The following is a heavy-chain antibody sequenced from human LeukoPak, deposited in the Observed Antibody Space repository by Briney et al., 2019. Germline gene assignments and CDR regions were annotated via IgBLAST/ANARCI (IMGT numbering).Heavy chain of an antibody. CDR2: THYSGNT. CDR1: GDSVSSTTFY. J-gene: IGHJ5*01. Sequence: SETLSLTCVVSGDSVSSTTFYWGWIRQPPGKGLEWIGTTHYSGNTYYNPSPKSRVTISLDTSKNQFSLRLNSVTAADTAVYFCAREGAYRTYGDYSPFDFWGQGTLVTVSS. D-gene: IGHD4-17*01. CDR3: AREGAYRTYGDYSPFDF. V-gene: IGHV4-39*07.